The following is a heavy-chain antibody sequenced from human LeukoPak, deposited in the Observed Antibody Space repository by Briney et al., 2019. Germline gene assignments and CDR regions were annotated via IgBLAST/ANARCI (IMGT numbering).Heavy chain of an antibody. D-gene: IGHD4-17*01. CDR3: ARGCHYGDYLGLCGY. CDR1: GYSISSGYY. CDR2: IYHSGST. J-gene: IGHJ4*02. Sequence: SETLSLTCTVSGYSISSGYYWGWIRQPPGKGLEWIGSIYHSGSTYYNPSLKSRVTISVDTSRNQFSLKLSSVTAADTAVYYCARGCHYGDYLGLCGYWGQGTLVTVSS. V-gene: IGHV4-38-2*02.